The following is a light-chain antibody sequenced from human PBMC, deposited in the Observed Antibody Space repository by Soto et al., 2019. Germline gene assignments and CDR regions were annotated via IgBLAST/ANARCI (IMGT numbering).Light chain of an antibody. CDR1: SSDVGAFNY. Sequence: QSVLTQPASVSRSPGQSISISCIGTSSDVGAFNYVSWYQHHPGKAPQLIIYDVTSRPSGVSNRFYASKSGNTASLTISGLQAEDEADYYCSSYTTRNTEVFGTGTKVTVL. V-gene: IGLV2-14*03. CDR2: DVT. CDR3: SSYTTRNTEV. J-gene: IGLJ1*01.